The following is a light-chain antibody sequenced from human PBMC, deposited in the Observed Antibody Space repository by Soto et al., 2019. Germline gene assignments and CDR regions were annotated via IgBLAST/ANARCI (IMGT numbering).Light chain of an antibody. Sequence: DIQMTQYPSSVSASVGDRVTITCRASQGISTWLAWYQQKPGSAPKLLIYAASSLQSGVPSRFSGSGSGTYFTLTITSLQPEDFATYYCLQSDSFPHTFGQGTKLQIK. CDR1: QGISTW. V-gene: IGKV1-12*01. CDR3: LQSDSFPHT. CDR2: AAS. J-gene: IGKJ2*01.